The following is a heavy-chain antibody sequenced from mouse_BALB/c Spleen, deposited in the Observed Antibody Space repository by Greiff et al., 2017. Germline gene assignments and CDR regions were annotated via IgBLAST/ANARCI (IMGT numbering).Heavy chain of an antibody. Sequence: VQLQQSGPELVRPGVSVKISCKGSGYTFTDYAMHWVKQSHAKSLEWIGVISTYYGNTNYNQKFKGKATMTVDKSSSTAYMELARLTSEDSAIYYCARGSMITGYYAMDYWGQGTSVTVSS. CDR1: GYTFTDYA. CDR2: ISTYYGNT. V-gene: IGHV1-67*01. J-gene: IGHJ4*01. D-gene: IGHD2-4*01. CDR3: ARGSMITGYYAMDY.